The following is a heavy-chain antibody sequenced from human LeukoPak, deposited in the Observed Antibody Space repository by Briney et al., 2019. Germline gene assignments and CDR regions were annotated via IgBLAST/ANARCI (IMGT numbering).Heavy chain of an antibody. CDR1: GYTFTSYG. CDR3: ARGKGDTGSSWYVPRYYYGMDV. J-gene: IGHJ6*02. D-gene: IGHD6-13*01. V-gene: IGHV1-18*01. Sequence: ASVKVSCKASGYTFTSYGISWVRQAPGQGLEWMGWISAYNGNTNYAQKLQGRVTMTTDTSTSTAYMELRSLRSDDTAVYYCARGKGDTGSSWYVPRYYYGMDVWGQGTTVTVSS. CDR2: ISAYNGNT.